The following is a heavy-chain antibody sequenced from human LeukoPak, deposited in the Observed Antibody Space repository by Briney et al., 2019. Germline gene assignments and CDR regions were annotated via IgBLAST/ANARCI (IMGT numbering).Heavy chain of an antibody. Sequence: SETLSLTCTVSGGSINSGSHYWSWIRQPAGKGLEWIGRIYPSGGTTNYNPSLKSRVTISVDTSKNQFSLKLTSVTAADTAVYYCAKVMTMVVHVFDIWGQGTMVTVSS. CDR1: GGSINSGSHY. D-gene: IGHD4/OR15-4a*01. CDR2: IYPSGGTT. J-gene: IGHJ3*02. V-gene: IGHV4-61*02. CDR3: AKVMTMVVHVFDI.